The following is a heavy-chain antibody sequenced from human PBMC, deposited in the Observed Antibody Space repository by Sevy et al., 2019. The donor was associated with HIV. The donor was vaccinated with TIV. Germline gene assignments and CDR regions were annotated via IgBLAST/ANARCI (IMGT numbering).Heavy chain of an antibody. V-gene: IGHV3-64D*06. Sequence: GGSLRLSCSASGFTFSSYAMHWVRQAPGKGLEYVSAISSNGGSTYYGVSVKDRFTISRDNSKNTLYLQMSSLRAEDTAAYYCVKGVTSITMVRGVIRYWGQGTLVTVSS. D-gene: IGHD3-10*01. CDR1: GFTFSSYA. CDR2: ISSNGGST. J-gene: IGHJ4*02. CDR3: VKGVTSITMVRGVIRY.